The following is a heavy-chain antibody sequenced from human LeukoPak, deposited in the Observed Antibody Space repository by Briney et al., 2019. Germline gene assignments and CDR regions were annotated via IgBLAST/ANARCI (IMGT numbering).Heavy chain of an antibody. D-gene: IGHD6-19*01. CDR3: AKDNNIAVAVTYDY. CDR1: GFTFSSYS. J-gene: IGHJ4*02. CDR2: ISSSSSYI. Sequence: GGSLRLSCAASGFTFSSYSMNWVRQAPGKGLEWVSSISSSSSYIYYADSAKGRFTISRDNAKNSLYLQMNSLRAEDTAVYYCAKDNNIAVAVTYDYWGQGTLVTVSS. V-gene: IGHV3-21*01.